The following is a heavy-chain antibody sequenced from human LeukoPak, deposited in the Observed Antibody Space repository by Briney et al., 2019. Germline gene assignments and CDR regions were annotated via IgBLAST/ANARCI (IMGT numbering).Heavy chain of an antibody. CDR2: SSSDETYK. Sequence: GGSLRLSCAASGFTFSSYTMHWVRQAPGKGLEWVSVSSSDETYKFYADSVRGRFTISRDNSKNRLYLQMSDLRAEDTAVYFCARSVSGVWLFDYWGRGTLVTVSS. CDR3: ARSVSGVWLFDY. D-gene: IGHD5/OR15-5a*01. V-gene: IGHV3-30-3*01. J-gene: IGHJ4*02. CDR1: GFTFSSYT.